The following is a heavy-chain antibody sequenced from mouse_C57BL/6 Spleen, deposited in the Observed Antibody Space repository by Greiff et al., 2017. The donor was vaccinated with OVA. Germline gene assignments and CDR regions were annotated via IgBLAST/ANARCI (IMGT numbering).Heavy chain of an antibody. CDR2: IRLKSDNYAT. CDR1: GFTFSNYW. D-gene: IGHD4-1*02. CDR3: TGQLGRSTNAMDY. V-gene: IGHV6-3*01. J-gene: IGHJ4*01. Sequence: EVNVVESGGGLVQPGGSMKLSCVASGFTFSNYWMNWVRQSPEKGLEWVAQIRLKSDNYATHYAESVKGRFTISRDDSKSSVYLQMNNLRAEDTGIYYCTGQLGRSTNAMDYWGQGTSVTVSS.